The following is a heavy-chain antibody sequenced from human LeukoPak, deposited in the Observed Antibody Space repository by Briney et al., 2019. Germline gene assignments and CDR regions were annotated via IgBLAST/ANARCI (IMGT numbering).Heavy chain of an antibody. CDR2: IYYSGST. Sequence: SETLSLTCTVSGGSISSSSYYWGWIRQPPGKGLEWIGSIYYSGSTNYNPSLKSRVTISVDTSKNQFSLKLSSVTAADTAVYYCARANGGNSDGAFDIWGQGTMVTVSS. D-gene: IGHD4-23*01. CDR1: GGSISSSSYY. V-gene: IGHV4-39*07. CDR3: ARANGGNSDGAFDI. J-gene: IGHJ3*02.